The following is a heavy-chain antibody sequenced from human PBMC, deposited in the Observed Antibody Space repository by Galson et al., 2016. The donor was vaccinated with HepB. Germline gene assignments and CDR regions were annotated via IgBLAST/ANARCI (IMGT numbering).Heavy chain of an antibody. V-gene: IGHV5-51*01. CDR1: GFRFTSYY. Sequence: QSGAEVKKPGESLNISCKTSGFRFTSYYIAWVRQVPGKGLEWVGIIHPGESAIRYSPSFRSHITFSVDKSTDTAYLQWTSLKASATAVYYWARRLRGAWSPWFDPWGQGTLLTVSS. CDR2: IHPGESAI. J-gene: IGHJ5*02. CDR3: ARRLRGAWSPWFDP. D-gene: IGHD2-21*01.